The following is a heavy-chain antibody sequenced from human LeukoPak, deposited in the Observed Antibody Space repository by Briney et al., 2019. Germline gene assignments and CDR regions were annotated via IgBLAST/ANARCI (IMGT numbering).Heavy chain of an antibody. CDR3: ARDPTAMITPRHDY. CDR2: IKQDGSEK. Sequence: PGGSLRLSCAASGFTFSSYWMSWVRQAPGKGLEWVANIKQDGSEKYYVDSVKGRFTISRDNAKNSLYLQMNSLRAEDTAVYYCARDPTAMITPRHDYWGQGTLVTVSS. D-gene: IGHD5-18*01. V-gene: IGHV3-7*01. CDR1: GFTFSSYW. J-gene: IGHJ4*02.